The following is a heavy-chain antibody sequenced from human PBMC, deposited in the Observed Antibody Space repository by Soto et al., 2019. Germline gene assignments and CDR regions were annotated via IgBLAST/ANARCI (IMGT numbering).Heavy chain of an antibody. D-gene: IGHD5-12*01. CDR3: ARVGPSGYDPYYFDY. CDR1: GFTFSDYY. V-gene: IGHV3-11*06. CDR2: ISSSSSYT. Sequence: GGSLRLSCVASGFTFSDYYMSWIRQAPGKGLEWVSYISSSSSYTNYADPVKGRFTISRDNAKNSLYLQMNSLRAEDTAVYYCARVGPSGYDPYYFDYWGQGTLVTVSS. J-gene: IGHJ4*02.